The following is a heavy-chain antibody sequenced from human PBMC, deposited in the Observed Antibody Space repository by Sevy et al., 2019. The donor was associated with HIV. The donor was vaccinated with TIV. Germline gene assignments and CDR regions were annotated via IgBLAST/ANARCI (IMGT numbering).Heavy chain of an antibody. V-gene: IGHV3-7*03. CDR1: GFTFSSYW. D-gene: IGHD6-19*01. Sequence: GESLKISCAASGFTFSSYWMSWVRQAPGKGLGWVANIKQDGSEKYYVDSVKGRFTISRDNAKNSLYLQMNSLRAEDTAVYYCARDQPVAGFDYWGQGTLVTVSS. CDR3: ARDQPVAGFDY. J-gene: IGHJ4*02. CDR2: IKQDGSEK.